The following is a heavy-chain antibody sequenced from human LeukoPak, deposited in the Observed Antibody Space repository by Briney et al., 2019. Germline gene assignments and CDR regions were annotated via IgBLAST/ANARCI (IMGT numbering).Heavy chain of an antibody. D-gene: IGHD4-23*01. CDR3: ARSRVHDYGGNSVVRVYYFDY. Sequence: ASVKVSCKASGYTFTSYAMNWVRQAPGQGLEWMGWINTNTGNPTYAQGFTGRFVFSLDTSVSTAYLQISSLKAEDTAVYYCARSRVHDYGGNSVVRVYYFDYWGQGTLVTVSS. CDR1: GYTFTSYA. J-gene: IGHJ4*02. CDR2: INTNTGNP. V-gene: IGHV7-4-1*02.